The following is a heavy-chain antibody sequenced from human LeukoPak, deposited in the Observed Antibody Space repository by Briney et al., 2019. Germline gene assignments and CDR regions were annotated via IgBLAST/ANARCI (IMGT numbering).Heavy chain of an antibody. Sequence: SETLSLTCTVSGGSISSYYWSWIRQPPGKGLEWIGYIYYSRSTNYNPSLKSRVTISVDTSKNQFSLKLSSVTAADTAVYYCARVAYCGGDCPDRYYYYGMDVWGQGTTVTVSS. V-gene: IGHV4-59*01. D-gene: IGHD2-21*02. CDR1: GGSISSYY. J-gene: IGHJ6*02. CDR3: ARVAYCGGDCPDRYYYYGMDV. CDR2: IYYSRST.